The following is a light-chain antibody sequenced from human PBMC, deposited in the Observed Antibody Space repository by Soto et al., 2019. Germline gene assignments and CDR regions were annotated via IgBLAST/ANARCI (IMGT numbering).Light chain of an antibody. V-gene: IGKV3-15*01. J-gene: IGKJ1*01. Sequence: EIVMTQSPATLSVSPGERATLSCRASQSVSSNLAWYQQKPGQAPRLLIYGASTRAPGIPARFSGSGSGTEFTPTISSLQSEDFAVYYCQQYNNWPPVTFGQGTKVDI. CDR3: QQYNNWPPVT. CDR1: QSVSSN. CDR2: GAS.